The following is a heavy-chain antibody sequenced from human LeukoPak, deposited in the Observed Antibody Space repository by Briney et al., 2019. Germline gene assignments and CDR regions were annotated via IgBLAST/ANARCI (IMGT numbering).Heavy chain of an antibody. J-gene: IGHJ4*02. CDR2: INHSGST. CDR1: GGSFSGYY. D-gene: IGHD3-9*01. Sequence: PSETLSLTCAVYGGSFSGYYWSWIRQPPGKGLEWIGEINHSGSTNYNPSLKSRVTIPVDTSKNQFSLKLSSVTAADTAVYYCARGRRYFDWLLRGYYFDYWGQGTLVTVSS. V-gene: IGHV4-34*01. CDR3: ARGRRYFDWLLRGYYFDY.